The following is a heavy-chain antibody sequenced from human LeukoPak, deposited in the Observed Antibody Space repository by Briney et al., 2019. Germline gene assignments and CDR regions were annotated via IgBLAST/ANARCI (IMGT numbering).Heavy chain of an antibody. Sequence: SETLSLTCTVPGGSINNYYWSWIRQPAGKGLEWIGRIYTRGSTNYNPSLKSRVTMSVDTSKNQFSLKLSSVTAADTAVYYCARHQGRYCSSASCADANNWFDPWGQGTLVTVSS. CDR1: GGSINNYY. J-gene: IGHJ5*02. CDR3: ARHQGRYCSSASCADANNWFDP. V-gene: IGHV4-4*07. D-gene: IGHD2-2*01. CDR2: IYTRGST.